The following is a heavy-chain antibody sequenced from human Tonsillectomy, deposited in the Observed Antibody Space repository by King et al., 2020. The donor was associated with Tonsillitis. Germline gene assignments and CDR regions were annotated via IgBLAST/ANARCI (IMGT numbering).Heavy chain of an antibody. V-gene: IGHV1-2*02. Sequence: QLVQSGAEVKKPGASVKVSCKASGYIFTAYYIYWVRQAPGQGLEWVGWINPNSGDTKYAQKFQGRVTMTWDTSVNTTYMALSSLRSDDTAVYYCARVYYGSGAEYWGQGSLVTVSS. CDR1: GYIFTAYY. CDR2: INPNSGDT. D-gene: IGHD3-10*01. CDR3: ARVYYGSGAEY. J-gene: IGHJ4*02.